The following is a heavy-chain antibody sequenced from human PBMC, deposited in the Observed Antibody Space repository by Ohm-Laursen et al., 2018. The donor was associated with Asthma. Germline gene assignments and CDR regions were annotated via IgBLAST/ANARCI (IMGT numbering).Heavy chain of an antibody. Sequence: SVKVSCKASGYTFTAYYMHWVRQAPGQGLEWMGRFNPNDGATSFAQKFQGRVTMTWDTSITTAYMELSRLRSDDTAMYYCASGLAGDYGDYIPDFWGQGSLVTVSS. V-gene: IGHV1-2*06. D-gene: IGHD4-17*01. CDR1: GYTFTAYY. CDR3: ASGLAGDYGDYIPDF. J-gene: IGHJ4*02. CDR2: FNPNDGAT.